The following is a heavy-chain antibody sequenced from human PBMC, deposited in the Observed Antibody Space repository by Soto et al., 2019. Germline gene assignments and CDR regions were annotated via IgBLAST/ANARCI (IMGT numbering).Heavy chain of an antibody. J-gene: IGHJ4*02. CDR1: DGSLTEYH. D-gene: IGHD4-4*01. V-gene: IGHV3-72*01. CDR3: TTDRFYSPVDH. CDR2: SRDKAQGYST. Sequence: LSLTCVVYDGSLTEYHWSWVRQAPGKGLEWVGRSRDKAQGYSTAYAASVKGRFTTSRDESKNSVYLQMNSLKTEDTAVYYCTTDRFYSPVDHWGQGTLVTVSS.